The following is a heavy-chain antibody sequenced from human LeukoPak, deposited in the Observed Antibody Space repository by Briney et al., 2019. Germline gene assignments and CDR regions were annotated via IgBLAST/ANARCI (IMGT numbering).Heavy chain of an antibody. CDR3: ARESRTLKNWFDP. V-gene: IGHV4-30-2*01. CDR2: IYHSGST. Sequence: PSETLSLTCAASGGSTSSGGYSWSWIRQPPGKGLEWIGYIYHSGSTYYNPSLKSRVTISVDRSKNQFSLKLSSVTAADTAVYYCARESRTLKNWFDPWGQGTLVTVSS. J-gene: IGHJ5*02. CDR1: GGSTSSGGYS. D-gene: IGHD2-2*01.